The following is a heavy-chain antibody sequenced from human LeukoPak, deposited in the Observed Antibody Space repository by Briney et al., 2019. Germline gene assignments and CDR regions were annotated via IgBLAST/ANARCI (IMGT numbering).Heavy chain of an antibody. CDR2: ISYDGSNK. Sequence: GGSLRLSCAASGFTFSSYAMHWVRQAPGKGLEWVAVISYDGSNKYYADSVKGRFTISRDNTKNTLYLQMNSLRAEDTAVYYCARDAAPFDWNHARGAFDYWGQGTLVTVSS. CDR1: GFTFSSYA. J-gene: IGHJ4*02. D-gene: IGHD3-9*01. V-gene: IGHV3-30-3*01. CDR3: ARDAAPFDWNHARGAFDY.